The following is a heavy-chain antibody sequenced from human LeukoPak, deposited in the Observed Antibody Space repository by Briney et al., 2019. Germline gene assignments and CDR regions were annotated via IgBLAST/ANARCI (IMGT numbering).Heavy chain of an antibody. Sequence: GGSLRLSCAASGFNLSSYAMSWVRQAPGKGLEWVSAISGSDGSTYFADSVKGRFTISRDISKNTLSLQMNSLRAEDTAVYYYAKARGSTSSLSIDSWGQGTLVTVSS. V-gene: IGHV3-23*01. D-gene: IGHD2-15*01. J-gene: IGHJ4*02. CDR2: ISGSDGST. CDR3: AKARGSTSSLSIDS. CDR1: GFNLSSYA.